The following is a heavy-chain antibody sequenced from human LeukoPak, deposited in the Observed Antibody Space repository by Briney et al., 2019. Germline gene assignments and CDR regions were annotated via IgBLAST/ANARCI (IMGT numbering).Heavy chain of an antibody. Sequence: GGSLSLSCAASGFTFRNAWMSWVRQAPGKGLEWVGRIKSKTDGGTSDYAAPVKGRFSISRDDSKNTVYLQMNTLKSEDTAVYYCTTEGPTGDLDFWGQGTLVTVSS. J-gene: IGHJ4*02. D-gene: IGHD7-27*01. CDR2: IKSKTDGGTS. CDR3: TTEGPTGDLDF. CDR1: GFTFRNAW. V-gene: IGHV3-15*01.